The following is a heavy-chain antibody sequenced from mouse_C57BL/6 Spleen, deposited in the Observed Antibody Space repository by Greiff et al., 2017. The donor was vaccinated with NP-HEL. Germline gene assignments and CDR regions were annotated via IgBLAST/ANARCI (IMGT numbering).Heavy chain of an antibody. V-gene: IGHV1-66*01. CDR3: ARGDGYYGGFAY. Sequence: VQLQQSGPELVKPGASVKISCKASGYSFTSYYIHWVKQRPGQGLEWIGWIYPGSGNTKYNEKFKGKATLTADTSSSTAYMQLSSLTSEDSAVYYCARGDGYYGGFAYWGQGTLVTVSA. J-gene: IGHJ3*01. D-gene: IGHD2-3*01. CDR1: GYSFTSYY. CDR2: IYPGSGNT.